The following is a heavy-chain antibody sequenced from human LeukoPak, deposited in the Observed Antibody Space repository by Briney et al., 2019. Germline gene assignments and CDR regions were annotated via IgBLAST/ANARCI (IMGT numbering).Heavy chain of an antibody. CDR1: GGSFSGYY. CDR2: INHSGST. D-gene: IGHD5-18*01. J-gene: IGHJ4*02. Sequence: PSETLSLTCAVYGGSFSGYYWSWIRQPPGKGLEWIGEINHSGSTNYNPSLKSRVTISVDTSENQFSLKLSSVTAADTAVYYCARGLKYRGYSYGERHFDYWGQGTLVTVSS. V-gene: IGHV4-34*01. CDR3: ARGLKYRGYSYGERHFDY.